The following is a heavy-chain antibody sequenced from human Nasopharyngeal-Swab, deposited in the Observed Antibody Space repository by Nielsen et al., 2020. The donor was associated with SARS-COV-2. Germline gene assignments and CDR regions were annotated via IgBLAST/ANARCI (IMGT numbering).Heavy chain of an antibody. J-gene: IGHJ6*02. CDR1: GGSISSYY. Sequence: SETLSLTCTVSGGSISSYYWSWIRQPPGKGLEWIGHIFYSGSTNYNPSLKSRVTISIDTSRNQFSLKLSSVTAADTAVYYCARVGLVGARYYYGMDVWGQGTTVTVSS. D-gene: IGHD1-26*01. V-gene: IGHV4-59*08. CDR3: ARVGLVGARYYYGMDV. CDR2: IFYSGST.